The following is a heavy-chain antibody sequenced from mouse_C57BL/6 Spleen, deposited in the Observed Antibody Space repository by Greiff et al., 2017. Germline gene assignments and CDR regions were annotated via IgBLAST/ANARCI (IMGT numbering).Heavy chain of an antibody. CDR1: GFTFSDYG. CDR2: ISSGSSTI. V-gene: IGHV5-17*01. Sequence: DVKLVESGGGLVKPGGSLKLSCAASGFTFSDYGMHWVRQAPEKGLEWVAYISSGSSTIYYADTVKGRFTISRDNAKNTLFLQMTSLRSEDTAMYYCARRELANCFDYWGQGTTLTVSS. D-gene: IGHD6-1*01. J-gene: IGHJ2*01. CDR3: ARRELANCFDY.